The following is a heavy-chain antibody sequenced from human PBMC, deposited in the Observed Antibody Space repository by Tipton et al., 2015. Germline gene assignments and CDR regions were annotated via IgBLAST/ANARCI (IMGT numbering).Heavy chain of an antibody. CDR3: ARDALYYDSGDAFDI. J-gene: IGHJ3*02. CDR1: GGSIRSDGYY. V-gene: IGHV4-31*03. D-gene: IGHD3-22*01. CDR2: SYYTGST. Sequence: TLSLTCTVSGGSIRSDGYYWSWIRQQPGKGLEWIAYSYYTGSTYYNPSLRSRVTISVDTSKNQFSLKLSSVTAADTAVYYCARDALYYDSGDAFDIWGQGTMVTVSS.